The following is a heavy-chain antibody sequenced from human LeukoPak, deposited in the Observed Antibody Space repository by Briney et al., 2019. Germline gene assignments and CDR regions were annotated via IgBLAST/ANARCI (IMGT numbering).Heavy chain of an antibody. CDR1: GFTFSTYE. CDR3: ARAGGWGYSSSSGYYFDY. CDR2: ISSSGSTI. D-gene: IGHD6-6*01. V-gene: IGHV3-48*03. Sequence: GGSLRLSCAASGFTFSTYEMTWVRQSPGKGLEWVSYISSSGSTIYYADSVKGRFTISRDNARNSLYLQMNSLRAEDTAVYYCARAGGWGYSSSSGYYFDYWGQGTLVTVSS. J-gene: IGHJ4*02.